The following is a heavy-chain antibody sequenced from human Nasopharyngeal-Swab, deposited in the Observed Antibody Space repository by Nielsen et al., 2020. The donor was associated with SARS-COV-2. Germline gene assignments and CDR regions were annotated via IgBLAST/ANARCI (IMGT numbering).Heavy chain of an antibody. CDR1: GGSISSSRDN. V-gene: IGHV4-39*01. J-gene: IGHJ4*02. Sequence: AETLSLTCTVSGGSISSSRDNWGWIGQPPGKGLEWIGSIYYSGSTYYNPSLKRRATISEDTPKNHLSRKLTSVTAADTAVYYCARHDHTIVRAIDYWGQGTLVTVSS. CDR3: ARHDHTIVRAIDY. CDR2: IYYSGST. D-gene: IGHD3-3*01.